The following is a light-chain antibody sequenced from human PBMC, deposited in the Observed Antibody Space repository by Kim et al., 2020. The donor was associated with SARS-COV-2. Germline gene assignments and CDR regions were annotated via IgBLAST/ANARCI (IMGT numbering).Light chain of an antibody. Sequence: GQSFTISCTGTSIDVGGYNYVSWYQQHPGKAPKLMIYEVSKRPSGVPDRFSGSKSGNTASLTVSGLQAEDEADYYCSSYAGSNNYVFGTGTKVTVL. CDR3: SSYAGSNNYV. J-gene: IGLJ1*01. V-gene: IGLV2-8*01. CDR2: EVS. CDR1: SIDVGGYNY.